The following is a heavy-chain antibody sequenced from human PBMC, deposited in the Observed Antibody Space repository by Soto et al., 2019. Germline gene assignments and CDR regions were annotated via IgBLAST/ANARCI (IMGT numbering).Heavy chain of an antibody. Sequence: ASVKVSCKASGGTFSSYAISWVRQAPGQGLEWMGGIIPIFGTANYAQKFQGRVTITADESTSTAYMELSSLRSEDTAVYYCARKSVEVVFGVVITDYYGMDVWGQGTTVTVSS. CDR2: IIPIFGTA. J-gene: IGHJ6*02. D-gene: IGHD3-3*01. CDR1: GGTFSSYA. CDR3: ARKSVEVVFGVVITDYYGMDV. V-gene: IGHV1-69*13.